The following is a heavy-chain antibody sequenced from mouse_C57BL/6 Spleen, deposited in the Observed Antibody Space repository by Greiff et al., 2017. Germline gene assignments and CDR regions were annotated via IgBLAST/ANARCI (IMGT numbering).Heavy chain of an antibody. J-gene: IGHJ3*01. V-gene: IGHV1-80*01. Sequence: QVQLQQPGAELVKPGASVKLSCKASGYAFSSYWMHWVKQRPGKGLEWIGQIYPGDGDTNYNGKFKGKATLTADKSSSTAYMQLSSLTSEDSAVYFCARSGSYGGSYGWFADWGQGTLVTVSA. D-gene: IGHD1-1*01. CDR2: IYPGDGDT. CDR1: GYAFSSYW. CDR3: ARSGSYGGSYGWFAD.